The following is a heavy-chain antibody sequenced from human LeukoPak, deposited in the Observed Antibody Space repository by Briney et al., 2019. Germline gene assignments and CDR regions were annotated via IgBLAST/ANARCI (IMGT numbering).Heavy chain of an antibody. CDR2: IYYSGST. CDR3: ARAYSPYYFDY. D-gene: IGHD2-21*01. V-gene: IGHV4-59*01. Sequence: SETLSLTCTVSGGSISSYYWSWIRQPPGKGLEWIGYIYYSGSTNYNPSLRSRVTISVDTSKNQFSLKLSSVTAADTAVYYCARAYSPYYFDYWGQGTLVTVSS. J-gene: IGHJ4*02. CDR1: GGSISSYY.